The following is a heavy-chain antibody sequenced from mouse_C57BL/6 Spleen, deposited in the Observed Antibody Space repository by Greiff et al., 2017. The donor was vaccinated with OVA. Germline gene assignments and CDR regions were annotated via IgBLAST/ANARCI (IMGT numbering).Heavy chain of an antibody. V-gene: IGHV1-81*01. CDR3: ARGGTDYWYFDV. CDR1: GYTFTSYG. D-gene: IGHD4-1*01. CDR2: IYPRSGNT. Sequence: VQLQQSGAELARPGASVKLSCKASGYTFTSYGISWVKQRTGQGLEWIGEIYPRSGNTYYNEKFKGKATLTADKSSSTAYMELRSLTSEDSAVYFCARGGTDYWYFDVWGTGTTVTVSS. J-gene: IGHJ1*03.